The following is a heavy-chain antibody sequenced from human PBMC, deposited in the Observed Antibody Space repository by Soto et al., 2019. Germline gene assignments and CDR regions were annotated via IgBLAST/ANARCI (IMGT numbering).Heavy chain of an antibody. CDR3: ARGGIPPSGYGIAYAMDV. J-gene: IGHJ6*02. V-gene: IGHV4-39*01. CDR1: GVSISGSRYY. D-gene: IGHD1-26*01. CDR2: IYYSGST. Sequence: PSETLSLTCTVSGVSISGSRYYWGWIRQPTGRGLEWIGNIYYSGSTYYTPALKSRVTLSVDTSKNQFSLNLNSVTAADTAVYYCARGGIPPSGYGIAYAMDVWGQGTTVTVSS.